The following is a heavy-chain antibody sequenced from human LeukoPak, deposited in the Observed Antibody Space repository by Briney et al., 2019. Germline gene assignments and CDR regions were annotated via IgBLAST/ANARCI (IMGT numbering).Heavy chain of an antibody. D-gene: IGHD1-1*01. V-gene: IGHV1-69*06. CDR3: AIPPPGYSFSHHYSSMDA. CDR1: GGTINDYA. Sequence: WASVKVSCKPSGGTINDYAVYWVRQAPGQGLEWMARIIPLFGTVNYAQNFQDRLTLSADKSTNTAHMELSSLRFDDTAIYYCAIPPPGYSFSHHYSSMDAWGRGTTVTVSS. CDR2: IIPLFGTV. J-gene: IGHJ6*03.